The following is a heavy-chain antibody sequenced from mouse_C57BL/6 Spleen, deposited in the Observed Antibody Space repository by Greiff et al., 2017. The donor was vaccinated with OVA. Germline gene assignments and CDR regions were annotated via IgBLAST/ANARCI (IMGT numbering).Heavy chain of an antibody. J-gene: IGHJ2*01. V-gene: IGHV1-82*01. CDR3: ARAFSHFDY. CDR1: GYAFSSSW. Sequence: VQRVESGPELVKPGASVKISCKASGYAFSSSWMNWVKQRPGKGLEWIGRIYPGDGDTNYNGKFKGKATLTADKSSSTAYMQLSSLTSEDSAVYFCARAFSHFDYWGQGTTLTVSS. CDR2: IYPGDGDT.